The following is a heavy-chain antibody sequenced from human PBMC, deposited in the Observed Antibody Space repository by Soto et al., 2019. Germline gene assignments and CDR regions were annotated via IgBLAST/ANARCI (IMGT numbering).Heavy chain of an antibody. Sequence: ASVKVSCKVSGYTFTSYYMHWVRQAPGQGLEWMGIINPSGGSTSYAQKFQGRVTMTRDTSTSTVYMELSSLRSEDTAVYYCARDSDTIFGVAYYYYGMAVWGQGTTVTVSS. CDR3: ARDSDTIFGVAYYYYGMAV. D-gene: IGHD3-3*01. CDR1: GYTFTSYY. J-gene: IGHJ6*02. CDR2: INPSGGST. V-gene: IGHV1-46*01.